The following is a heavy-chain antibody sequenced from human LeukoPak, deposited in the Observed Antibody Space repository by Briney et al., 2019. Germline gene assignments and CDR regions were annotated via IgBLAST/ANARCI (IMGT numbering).Heavy chain of an antibody. CDR2: IYYSGST. V-gene: IGHV4-31*03. J-gene: IGHJ4*02. CDR3: ARGYGDYEGYYFDY. D-gene: IGHD4-17*01. Sequence: SQTLSLTCTVSGGSISSGGYYWSWIRQHQGKGLEWIGYIYYSGSTYYNPSLKSRVTISVDTSKNQFSLKLSSVTAADTAVYYCARGYGDYEGYYFDYWGQGTLVTVSS. CDR1: GGSISSGGYY.